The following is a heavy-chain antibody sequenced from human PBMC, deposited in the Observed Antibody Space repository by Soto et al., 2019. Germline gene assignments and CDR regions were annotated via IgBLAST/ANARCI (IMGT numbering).Heavy chain of an antibody. V-gene: IGHV3-53*01. J-gene: IGHJ4*02. D-gene: IGHD3-10*01. CDR2: IYSGGYT. CDR3: AAQRGGGGY. Sequence: EVQLVESGGGLIQPGGSLRLSCAVSGFTVSNNYMSWVRQAPGKGLEGVSVIYSGGYTAYGDSVKGRFTISRDNSKNTIYFQKNPLGPAARAVFYCAAQRGGGGYWGQGTLVTVSS. CDR1: GFTVSNNY.